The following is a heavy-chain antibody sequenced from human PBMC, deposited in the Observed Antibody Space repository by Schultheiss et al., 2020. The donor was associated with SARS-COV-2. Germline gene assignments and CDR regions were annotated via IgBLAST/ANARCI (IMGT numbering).Heavy chain of an antibody. D-gene: IGHD3-16*02. Sequence: GGSLRLSCAVSGFTFIDYWMSWVRQAPGKGLEWVANIKQDGSEKYYADSVKGRFTISRDNSKNTLYLQMNSLRAEDTAVYYCARDGGIYDYIWGSYRPTAYYYMDVWGKGTTVTVSS. J-gene: IGHJ6*03. CDR1: GFTFIDYW. V-gene: IGHV3-7*01. CDR2: IKQDGSEK. CDR3: ARDGGIYDYIWGSYRPTAYYYMDV.